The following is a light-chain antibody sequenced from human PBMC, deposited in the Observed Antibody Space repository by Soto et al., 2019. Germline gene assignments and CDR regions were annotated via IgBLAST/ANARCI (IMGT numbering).Light chain of an antibody. CDR2: AAS. J-gene: IGKJ2*01. CDR3: QQSYSTPYT. Sequence: DIQMTQSPSSLSASVGDRVTITCRASQSISSYLNWYQQKPGKAPELLIYAASTLQSGVPSRFSGSGSETDFTLTISSLQPEDFATYYCQQSYSTPYTVGQGTKVDIK. CDR1: QSISSY. V-gene: IGKV1-39*01.